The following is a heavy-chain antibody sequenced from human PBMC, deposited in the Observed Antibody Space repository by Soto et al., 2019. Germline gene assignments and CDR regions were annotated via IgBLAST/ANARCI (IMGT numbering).Heavy chain of an antibody. J-gene: IGHJ6*03. D-gene: IGHD2-15*01. Sequence: QVQLVQSGAEVKKPGASVKVSCKASGYTFTSYGITWVRQAPGQGLEWMGWISAYNGNTNYAQKLQGRVTMTTDTSTSTAYMELRSLRSDDTAVYYCERDGGSCSGGRGNRYYYYYRDAWGKGTTVTVSS. CDR3: ERDGGSCSGGRGNRYYYYYRDA. CDR1: GYTFTSYG. CDR2: ISAYNGNT. V-gene: IGHV1-18*01.